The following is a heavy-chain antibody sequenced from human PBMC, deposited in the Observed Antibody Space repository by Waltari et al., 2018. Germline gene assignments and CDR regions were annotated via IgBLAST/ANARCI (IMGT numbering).Heavy chain of an antibody. D-gene: IGHD2-2*01. CDR3: ARRVSGVVPTAINRGMDG. J-gene: IGHJ6*02. V-gene: IGHV1-46*01. CDR1: GYTFTSSY. CDR2: INPGGGST. Sequence: QVHLLQSGAEVKRPGASVTVSCMASGYTFTSSYVHWVRQAPGQGLEWMGRINPGGGSTRDAQTFQARVTQTWDTSTSTVYMALSRLRSEDTAVYYGARRVSGVVPTAINRGMDGWSQGTTVTVSS.